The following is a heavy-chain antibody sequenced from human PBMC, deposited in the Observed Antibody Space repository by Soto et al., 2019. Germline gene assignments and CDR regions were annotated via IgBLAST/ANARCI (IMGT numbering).Heavy chain of an antibody. D-gene: IGHD3-22*01. Sequence: TSETLSLTCTVSGGSISGYYWSRIRQPPGKGLEWIGYIYYSGSTIYNPSLKSRVTISVDTSKNQFSLKLSSVTAADTAVYYCARARYYSSGYYYFDSWGQGPLVPVSS. CDR3: ARARYYSSGYYYFDS. J-gene: IGHJ4*02. V-gene: IGHV4-59*01. CDR2: IYYSGST. CDR1: GGSISGYY.